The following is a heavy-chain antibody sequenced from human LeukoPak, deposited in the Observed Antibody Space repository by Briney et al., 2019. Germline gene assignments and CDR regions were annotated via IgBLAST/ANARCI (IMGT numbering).Heavy chain of an antibody. CDR3: ARGGGTMARGSFDY. Sequence: SETLSLTCAVYGGSFSGYYWSWIRQPPGKGLEWVGEINHSGSTNYNPSLKSRVTISVDTSKNQFSLKLSSVTAADTAVYYCARGGGTMARGSFDYWGQGTLVTVSS. V-gene: IGHV4-34*01. CDR2: INHSGST. CDR1: GGSFSGYY. J-gene: IGHJ4*02. D-gene: IGHD3-10*01.